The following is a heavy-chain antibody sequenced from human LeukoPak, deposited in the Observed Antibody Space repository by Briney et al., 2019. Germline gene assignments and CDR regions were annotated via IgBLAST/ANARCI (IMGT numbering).Heavy chain of an antibody. CDR1: GFTVSSNY. V-gene: IGHV3-53*01. CDR3: ARDRSYDILTGYYYYGMDV. CDR2: IYSGGST. J-gene: IGHJ6*02. D-gene: IGHD3-9*01. Sequence: GGSLRLSCAASGFTVSSNYMSWVRQAPGKGLEWVSVIYSGGSTYYADSVKGRFTISRDNSKNTLYLQMNSLRAEDTAVYYCARDRSYDILTGYYYYGMDVWGQGTTVTVSS.